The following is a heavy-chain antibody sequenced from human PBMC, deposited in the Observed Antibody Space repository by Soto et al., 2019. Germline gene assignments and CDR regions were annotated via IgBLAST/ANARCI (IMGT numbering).Heavy chain of an antibody. CDR3: ARDQYSSSLHYCGVDV. J-gene: IGHJ6*02. CDR2: INAYNGNT. D-gene: IGHD6-6*01. CDR1: GYTFTSYG. Sequence: QVQLVQSGAEVKKPGASVKVSCKASGYTFTSYGISWVRQAPGQGLEWMGWINAYNGNTNYAQKLQGRITMTTDTSTSTAYMELRSLRSDDTAVYYCARDQYSSSLHYCGVDVWGQGTTVIVSS. V-gene: IGHV1-18*01.